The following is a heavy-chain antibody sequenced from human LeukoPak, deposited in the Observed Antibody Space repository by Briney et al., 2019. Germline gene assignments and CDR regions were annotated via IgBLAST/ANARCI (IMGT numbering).Heavy chain of an antibody. J-gene: IGHJ5*02. V-gene: IGHV4-4*02. CDR2: IHHSGST. CDR1: GVSVSRSNW. CDR3: ARTEAFCSDTSCSNWFDP. D-gene: IGHD2-2*01. Sequence: SGTLSLTCAVSGVSVSRSNWWNWVRQPPGKGLEWIGEIHHSGSTNYNPSLKSRVTMSVDKSKNQFSLKLSSVTAADTAVYYCARTEAFCSDTSCSNWFDPWGQGTLVTVSS.